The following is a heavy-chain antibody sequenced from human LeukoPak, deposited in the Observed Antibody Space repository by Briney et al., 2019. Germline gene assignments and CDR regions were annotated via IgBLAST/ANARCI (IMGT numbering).Heavy chain of an antibody. CDR1: SGSLSGYY. Sequence: SETLSLTCAVYSGSLSGYYWSWIRQPPGKGLEWIGEINQSGSTNYNPSLKSRVTMSVDTSNNQFSLKLSSVTAADTAVYYCAREPRQFWPYGMDVWGQGTTVTVSS. CDR2: INQSGST. J-gene: IGHJ6*02. V-gene: IGHV4-34*10. CDR3: AREPRQFWPYGMDV. D-gene: IGHD3-3*01.